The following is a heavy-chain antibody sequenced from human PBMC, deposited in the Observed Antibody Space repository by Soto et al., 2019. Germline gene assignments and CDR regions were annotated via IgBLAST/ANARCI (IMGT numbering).Heavy chain of an antibody. CDR3: ATAKYSNYGPFDY. CDR1: GFTFSSYA. V-gene: IGHV3-23*01. J-gene: IGHJ4*02. D-gene: IGHD4-4*01. CDR2: VSGSGGST. Sequence: GGSLRLSCAASGFTFSSYAMSWVRQAPGKGLEWVSAVSGSGGSTYYADSVKGRFTISRDNSKNTLYLQMNSLIAEDTAVYYCATAKYSNYGPFDYWGQRTLVTVSS.